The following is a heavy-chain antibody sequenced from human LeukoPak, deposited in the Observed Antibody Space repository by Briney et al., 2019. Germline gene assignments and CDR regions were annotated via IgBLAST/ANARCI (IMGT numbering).Heavy chain of an antibody. J-gene: IGHJ4*02. CDR2: IYSSGST. Sequence: SETLSLTCTVSGGSITSANYYWSWIRQPPGKGLEWIGYIYSSGSTYYNPSLKSRVTISVDTSRNEFSLNLNSVTAADTAVYYCARDPQYYYDSGRSLWGQGTLVTVSS. D-gene: IGHD3-10*01. CDR1: GGSITSANYY. CDR3: ARDPQYYYDSGRSL. V-gene: IGHV4-30-4*01.